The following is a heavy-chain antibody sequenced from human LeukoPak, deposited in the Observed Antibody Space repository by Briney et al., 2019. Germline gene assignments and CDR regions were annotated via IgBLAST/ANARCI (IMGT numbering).Heavy chain of an antibody. CDR2: ISSSSSYI. CDR1: GFTFSSYS. J-gene: IGHJ4*02. D-gene: IGHD3-10*01. CDR3: ASVGYGSGSYFDY. V-gene: IGHV3-21*01. Sequence: GGSLRLSCAASGFTFSSYSMNWVRQAPGKGLEWVSSISSSSSYIYYADSVKGRFTISGDNAKNSLYLQMNSLRAEDTAVYYCASVGYGSGSYFDYWGQGTLVTVSS.